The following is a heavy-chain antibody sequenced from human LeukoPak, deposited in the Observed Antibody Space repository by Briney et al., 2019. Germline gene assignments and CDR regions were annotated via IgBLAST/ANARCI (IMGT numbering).Heavy chain of an antibody. CDR3: ARVGGSYYGFDY. J-gene: IGHJ4*02. CDR2: IYHSGST. V-gene: IGHV4-38-2*02. CDR1: GYSISSGYY. Sequence: SETLSLTCTASGYSISSGYYWGWIRQPPGKGLEWIGSIYHSGSTYYNPSLKSRVTISVDTSKNQFSLKLSSVTAADTAVYYCARVGGSYYGFDYWGQGTLVTVSS. D-gene: IGHD1-26*01.